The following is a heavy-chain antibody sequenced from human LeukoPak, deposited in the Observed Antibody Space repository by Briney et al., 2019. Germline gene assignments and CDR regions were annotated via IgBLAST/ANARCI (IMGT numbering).Heavy chain of an antibody. CDR2: IYPGDSDT. D-gene: IGHD3-22*01. Sequence: GESLKISCKGSGYSFTSYWIGWVRQMLGKGLEWMGIIYPGDSDTRYSPSFQGQVTISADKSISTAYLQWSSLKASDTAMYYCARERYYYDSSGYYYEYNWFDPWGQGTLVTVSS. CDR1: GYSFTSYW. V-gene: IGHV5-51*01. CDR3: ARERYYYDSSGYYYEYNWFDP. J-gene: IGHJ5*02.